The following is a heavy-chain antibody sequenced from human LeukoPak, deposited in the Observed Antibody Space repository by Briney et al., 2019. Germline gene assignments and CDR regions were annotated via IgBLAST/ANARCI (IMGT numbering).Heavy chain of an antibody. D-gene: IGHD6-19*01. CDR3: ARDGPQWLAAFDS. Sequence: SETLSLTCAVSAGSISTYYWSWVRQPPRKGLEWIGSIYRRGSTNYNPSLKSRVTISIDTTKNQFSLKPTSVTAADTVLYFCARDGPQWLAAFDSWGQGALVTVSS. CDR1: AGSISTYY. CDR2: IYRRGST. V-gene: IGHV4-59*01. J-gene: IGHJ4*02.